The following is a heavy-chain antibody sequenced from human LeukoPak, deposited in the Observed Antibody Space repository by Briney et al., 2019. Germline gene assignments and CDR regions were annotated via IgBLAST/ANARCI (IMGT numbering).Heavy chain of an antibody. Sequence: GGSLRLSCAASGFTFSSYGMHWVRQAPGKGLEWVAFIRYDGSNKYYADSVKGRFTISRDNSKNTLYLHVNSLRPEDTAVYYCVEGYCTNGVCATSVEFDYWGQGTLVTVSS. CDR3: VEGYCTNGVCATSVEFDY. D-gene: IGHD2-8*01. CDR2: IRYDGSNK. CDR1: GFTFSSYG. V-gene: IGHV3-30*02. J-gene: IGHJ4*02.